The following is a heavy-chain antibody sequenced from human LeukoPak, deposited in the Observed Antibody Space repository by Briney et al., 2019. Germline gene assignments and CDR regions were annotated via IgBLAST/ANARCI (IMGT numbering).Heavy chain of an antibody. Sequence: GGSLRLSCAASGFTFSSYGMHWVRQAPGKGLEWVAVISYDGSNKYYADSVKGRFTISRDNSKNTLYLQMNSLRAEDTAVYYCANTQTGRGGDNHFDYWGQGTLVTVSS. CDR3: ANTQTGRGGDNHFDY. CDR2: ISYDGSNK. V-gene: IGHV3-30*18. J-gene: IGHJ4*02. CDR1: GFTFSSYG. D-gene: IGHD2-21*02.